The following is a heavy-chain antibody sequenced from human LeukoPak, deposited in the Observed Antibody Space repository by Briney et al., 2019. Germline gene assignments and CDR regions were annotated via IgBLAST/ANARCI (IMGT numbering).Heavy chain of an antibody. J-gene: IGHJ5*02. CDR1: GDSITSSNYY. CDR3: ARNITIFGVIPRGAGWFDP. V-gene: IGHV4-39*01. D-gene: IGHD3-3*01. CDR2: IYYSGST. Sequence: SETLSLTCTVSGDSITSSNYYWGWIRQPPGMGLEWIGSIYYSGSTHYNPSLKSRLTISVDTSRNQFSLKLRTVTAADTAVYYCARNITIFGVIPRGAGWFDPWGQGTLVTVSS.